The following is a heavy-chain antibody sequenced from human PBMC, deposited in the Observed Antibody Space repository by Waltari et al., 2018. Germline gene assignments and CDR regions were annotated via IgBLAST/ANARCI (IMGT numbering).Heavy chain of an antibody. CDR2: IYHSGST. J-gene: IGHJ4*02. Sequence: QVQLQESGPGLVKPSQTLSLTCTVSGGSISSGGYYWSWIRQHPGKGLEWIGYIYHSGSTYYNPALKRRVTRSVDRSKNQCSLKLSSVTAADTAGYYWARGPIDGEPDYWGQGTLVTVSS. CDR3: ARGPIDGEPDY. D-gene: IGHD2-21*01. CDR1: GGSISSGGYY. V-gene: IGHV4-31*03.